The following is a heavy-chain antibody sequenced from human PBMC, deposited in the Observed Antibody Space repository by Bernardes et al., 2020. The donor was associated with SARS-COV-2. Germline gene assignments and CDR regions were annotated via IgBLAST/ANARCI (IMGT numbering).Heavy chain of an antibody. CDR1: GGSISSISYY. D-gene: IGHD3-16*01. J-gene: IGHJ5*02. Sequence: ESLPLTCTVSGGSISSISYYWGWLPQPPGKGLEWVSGVSGSGTSTYYADSVKGRFTISRDNSKYMVYLQMSSLRVEDTAVYHCARANDHVWGFYWFDPWGQGTLVAVSS. V-gene: IGHV3-23*01. CDR2: VSGSGTST. CDR3: ARANDHVWGFYWFDP.